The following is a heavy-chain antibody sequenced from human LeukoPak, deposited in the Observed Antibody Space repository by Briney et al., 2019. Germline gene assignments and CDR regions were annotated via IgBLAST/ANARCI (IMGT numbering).Heavy chain of an antibody. CDR1: GYTFTDYY. V-gene: IGHV1-2*02. D-gene: IGHD6-13*01. CDR2: INPKSGAA. Sequence: ASVKVSCKASGYTFTDYYLHWVRQAPGQGLEWLGWINPKSGAADYAQQFRGRVTMTRDTSINTDYMEMKRVTSDDTAVYYCARGAEAETSPLDFWGQGTLVIVSS. J-gene: IGHJ4*02. CDR3: ARGAEAETSPLDF.